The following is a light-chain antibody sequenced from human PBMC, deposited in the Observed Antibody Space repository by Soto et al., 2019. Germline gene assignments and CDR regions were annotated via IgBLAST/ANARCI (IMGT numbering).Light chain of an antibody. CDR2: DTS. CDR3: QEYIQWPPGM. CDR1: EIINSGY. J-gene: IGKJ1*01. V-gene: IGKV3-15*01. Sequence: ENLLTQSPDTLSLSAGERATLFCRASEIINSGYLAWYQQKPGRAPRLLIYDTSTRAPGISARFSGSGSGTEFTLTISSLQSEDFAVYYCQEYIQWPPGMFGPGTTVDIK.